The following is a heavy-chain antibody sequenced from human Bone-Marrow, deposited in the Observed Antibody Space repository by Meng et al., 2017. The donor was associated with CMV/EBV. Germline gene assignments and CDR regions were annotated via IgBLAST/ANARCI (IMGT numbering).Heavy chain of an antibody. D-gene: IGHD3-10*01. J-gene: IGHJ4*02. CDR3: ARLQDGSGY. Sequence: GESLKISCAASGFTFSNAWMSWIRQAPGKGLEWVSYISSSGSTIYYADSVKGRFTISRDNAKNSLYLQMNSLRAEDTAVYYCARLQDGSGYWGQGTLVTVSS. CDR1: GFTFSNAW. V-gene: IGHV3-11*04. CDR2: ISSSGSTI.